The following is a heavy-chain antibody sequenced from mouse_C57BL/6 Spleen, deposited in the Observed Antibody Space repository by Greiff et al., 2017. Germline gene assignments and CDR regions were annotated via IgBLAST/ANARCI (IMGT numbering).Heavy chain of an antibody. J-gene: IGHJ1*03. Sequence: VQLQQSGAELVKPGASVKISCKASGYAFRSYWMNWVKQRPGKGLEWIGKIYPGDGDTNYNGKFKGKATLTADKSSSTAYMQLSSLTSEDSAVYFCARGDYPWYFDVWGTGTTVTVSS. CDR2: IYPGDGDT. CDR3: ARGDYPWYFDV. V-gene: IGHV1-80*01. CDR1: GYAFRSYW. D-gene: IGHD2-4*01.